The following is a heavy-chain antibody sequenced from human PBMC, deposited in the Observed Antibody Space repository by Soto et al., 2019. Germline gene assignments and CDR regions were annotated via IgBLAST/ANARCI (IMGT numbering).Heavy chain of an antibody. CDR3: ARDRVEGNWFDP. V-gene: IGHV4-31*03. Sequence: HVQLPESGPGLVKPSQTLSLPCTVSGGSISSGGYYWSWIRQHPGKGLEWIGYIYYTGSTYYNPSLKSRVTISVDTSKNQFSLKLSSVIAADTAVYYGARDRVEGNWFDPWGRGTLVTVSS. J-gene: IGHJ5*02. CDR1: GGSISSGGYY. D-gene: IGHD3-3*01. CDR2: IYYTGST.